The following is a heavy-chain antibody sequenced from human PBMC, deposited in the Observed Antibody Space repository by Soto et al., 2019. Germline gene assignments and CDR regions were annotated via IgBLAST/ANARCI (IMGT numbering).Heavy chain of an antibody. CDR2: ISNDGRRT. V-gene: IGHV3-74*01. CDR3: RTTFEN. CDR1: GFTFGNDC. Sequence: GCVRLSCGPSGFTFGNDCMHWVRQVPGDVLLWVSSISNDGRRTWYADSVRGLIAMSRDNARNWVYLQINVRPAEDTAVYYCRTTFENWGQGALVSVSS. D-gene: IGHD1-1*01. J-gene: IGHJ4*02.